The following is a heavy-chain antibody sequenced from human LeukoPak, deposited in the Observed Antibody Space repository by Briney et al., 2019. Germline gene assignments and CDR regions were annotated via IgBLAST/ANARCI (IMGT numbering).Heavy chain of an antibody. V-gene: IGHV3-23*01. CDR3: AKDRTVGASYWYFDL. D-gene: IGHD1-26*01. CDR1: GFSLNTFA. J-gene: IGHJ2*01. Sequence: PGGSLRLSCAASGFSLNTFAMSWLRQAPGKGLEWASGISSSGSGGNTYYADSVKGRFTISRDTSKNTLYLQMNSLRAEDTAVYYCAKDRTVGASYWYFDLWGRGTLVTVSS. CDR2: ISSSGSGGNT.